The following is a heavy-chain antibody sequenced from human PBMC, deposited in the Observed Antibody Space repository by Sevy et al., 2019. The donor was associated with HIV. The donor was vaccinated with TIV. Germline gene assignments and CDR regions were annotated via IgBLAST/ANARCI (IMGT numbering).Heavy chain of an antibody. CDR2: INPNDGVT. CDR3: ARLTTMSTSDLYGMDD. J-gene: IGHJ6*02. D-gene: IGHD4-17*01. Sequence: ASVKVSCKASGYTFTDYYIHWVRQAPGQGLEWMAWINPNDGVTNYAQRFQGGVTVTRDTSVSTAYMEMRGLRYDDTALYYCARLTTMSTSDLYGMDDWGHGTKVTVSS. V-gene: IGHV1-2*02. CDR1: GYTFTDYY.